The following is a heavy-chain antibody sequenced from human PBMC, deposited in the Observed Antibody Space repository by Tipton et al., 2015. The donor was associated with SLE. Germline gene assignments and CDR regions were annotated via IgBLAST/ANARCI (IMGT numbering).Heavy chain of an antibody. CDR3: AREGLGGAFDF. D-gene: IGHD2-15*01. CDR2: IYYSGST. CDR1: GGSISNYY. J-gene: IGHJ4*02. Sequence: TLSLTCTVSGGSISNYYWSWIRQPPGKGLDWIGYIYYSGSTNYNPSLKSRVTISVDTSKNQFSLNLSSVTAADTAVYYCAREGLGGAFDFWGQGTLVTVSS. V-gene: IGHV4-59*01.